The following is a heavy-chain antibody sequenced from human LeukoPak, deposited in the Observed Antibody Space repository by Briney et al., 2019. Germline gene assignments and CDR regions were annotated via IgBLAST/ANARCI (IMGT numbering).Heavy chain of an antibody. Sequence: GGSLRLSCAASGFSFSGPWMHWGRQRPGKGLVWVSRISLTGRTTSYADSVKGRFTVSRDNAKNTLYLQVNNLRAEDTAVYYCAQGPSSNWCGLDFWGQGTLLTVSS. D-gene: IGHD6-13*01. CDR3: AQGPSSNWCGLDF. CDR2: ISLTGRTT. CDR1: GFSFSGPW. V-gene: IGHV3-74*01. J-gene: IGHJ4*02.